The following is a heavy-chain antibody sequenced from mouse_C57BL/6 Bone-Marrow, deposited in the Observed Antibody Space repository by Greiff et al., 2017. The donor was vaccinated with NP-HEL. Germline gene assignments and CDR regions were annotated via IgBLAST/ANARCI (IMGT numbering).Heavy chain of an antibody. Sequence: QVQLQQPGAELVRPGASVTLSCKASGYTFTSYWMHWVKQRPVHGLEWIGAIDPETGGTTYNEKFKGKATLTADKSSSTAYMKLRSLTSEDSAVYYCPRGGYWHFGVWGTGTTVTVSS. J-gene: IGHJ1*03. V-gene: IGHV1-15*01. CDR2: IDPETGGT. CDR3: PRGGYWHFGV. CDR1: GYTFTSYW.